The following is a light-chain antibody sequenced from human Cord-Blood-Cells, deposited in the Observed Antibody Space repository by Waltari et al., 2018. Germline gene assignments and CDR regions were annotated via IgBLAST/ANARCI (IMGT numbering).Light chain of an antibody. CDR2: AAS. J-gene: IGKJ3*01. CDR1: QSISSY. V-gene: IGKV1-39*01. Sequence: DIQMTQSPSSLSASVGERVTITCRASQSISSYLHWYQQKPGKAPKPLIYAASSLQSGVPSRFSGSGSGTDFTLTISSLQPEDFATYYCQQSYSTLFTFGPGTKVDIK. CDR3: QQSYSTLFT.